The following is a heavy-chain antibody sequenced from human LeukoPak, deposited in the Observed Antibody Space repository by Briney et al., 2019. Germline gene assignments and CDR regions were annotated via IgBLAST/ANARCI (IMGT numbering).Heavy chain of an antibody. CDR3: ASHLNYYDSSGRVDY. D-gene: IGHD3-22*01. V-gene: IGHV3-21*04. Sequence: GGSLRLSCAASTFTFSSYTMNWVRQAPGTGLEWVSSISSSGSYIYYADSLKGRFTVSRDNARKSLYLQMNSLRAEDTAVYYCASHLNYYDSSGRVDYWGQGTLVTVSS. CDR1: TFTFSSYT. CDR2: ISSSGSYI. J-gene: IGHJ4*02.